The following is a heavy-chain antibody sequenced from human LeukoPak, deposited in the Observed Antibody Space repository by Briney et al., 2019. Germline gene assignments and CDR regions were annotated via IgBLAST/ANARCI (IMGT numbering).Heavy chain of an antibody. D-gene: IGHD6-6*01. V-gene: IGHV3-48*03. Sequence: GGSLRLSCAASGFTFSSYEMNWVRQAPGKGLEWVSHISSSGSAIYYADSVKGRFSISRDNARKSLYLQMNSLRAEDTALYYCARDPYSSSFFDCWGQGTLVTVSS. CDR3: ARDPYSSSFFDC. CDR2: ISSSGSAI. CDR1: GFTFSSYE. J-gene: IGHJ5*01.